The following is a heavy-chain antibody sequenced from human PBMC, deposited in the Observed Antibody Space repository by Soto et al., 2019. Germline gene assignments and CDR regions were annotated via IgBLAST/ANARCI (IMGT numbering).Heavy chain of an antibody. CDR1: GFTFSSYG. J-gene: IGHJ4*02. V-gene: IGHV3-33*01. CDR3: ARGLGGSTGVYFDY. CDR2: IWYDGSNK. D-gene: IGHD1-1*01. Sequence: QVQLVESGGGVVQPGRSLRLSCAASGFTFSSYGMHWVRQAPGKGLEWVAVIWYDGSNKYYADSVKGRFTISRDNSKNTLYLQMNSLRAEDTAVYYCARGLGGSTGVYFDYWGQGTLVTVSS.